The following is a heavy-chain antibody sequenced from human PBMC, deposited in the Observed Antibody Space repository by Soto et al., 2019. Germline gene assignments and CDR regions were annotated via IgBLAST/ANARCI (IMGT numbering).Heavy chain of an antibody. CDR3: ARVRRSPYAMDV. J-gene: IGHJ6*02. V-gene: IGHV1-2*02. CDR1: GYIFTGHY. Sequence: QVQLVQSGAELKKPGASVKVSCKASGYIFTGHYIHWVRQAPGQGLEWMGWINPISGDTNYAQKFQGRVTKTRDTSISTAYMDLSSLISADTAVYYCARVRRSPYAMDVWGQGTTVTVSS. CDR2: INPISGDT. D-gene: IGHD2-2*01.